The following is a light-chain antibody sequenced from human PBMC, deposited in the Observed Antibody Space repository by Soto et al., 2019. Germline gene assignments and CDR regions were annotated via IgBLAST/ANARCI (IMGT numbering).Light chain of an antibody. V-gene: IGKV3-15*01. Sequence: EMVMTQSPATLSVSPGERATLSCRASQSVSTNLAWYQQKRGQAPRLLIYGASTRATDIPARFSGSGSGTEFTLTISSLQSEDFAVYYCQQYHIWPYTFGQGTRLEIK. CDR1: QSVSTN. J-gene: IGKJ2*01. CDR2: GAS. CDR3: QQYHIWPYT.